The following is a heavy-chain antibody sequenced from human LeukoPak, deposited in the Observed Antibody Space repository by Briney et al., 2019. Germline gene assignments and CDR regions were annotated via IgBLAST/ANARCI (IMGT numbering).Heavy chain of an antibody. V-gene: IGHV1-8*01. CDR3: ARFRSAEAKISYGDYFDY. Sequence: ASVKVSCKASGYTFTSYDINWVRQATGQGLEWMGWMNPNSGNTGYAQKFQGRVTMTRNTSISTAYMELSSLRSEDTAVYYCARFRSAEAKISYGDYFDYWGQGTLVTVSS. D-gene: IGHD4-17*01. J-gene: IGHJ4*02. CDR2: MNPNSGNT. CDR1: GYTFTSYD.